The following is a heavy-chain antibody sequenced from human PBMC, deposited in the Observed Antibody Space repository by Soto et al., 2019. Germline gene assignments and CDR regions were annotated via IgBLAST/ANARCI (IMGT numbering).Heavy chain of an antibody. V-gene: IGHV1-69*06. CDR3: ARVRNVERHTVTFDI. CDR2: IIPIFGTA. Sequence: SVKVSYKASGCTFSSYAISWVRQAPGQGLEWMGGIIPIFGTANYAQKFQGRVTITADKSTSTAYMELSSLRSEDTAVYYCARVRNVERHTVTFDIWGQGIMVTVSS. J-gene: IGHJ3*02. D-gene: IGHD4-17*01. CDR1: GCTFSSYA.